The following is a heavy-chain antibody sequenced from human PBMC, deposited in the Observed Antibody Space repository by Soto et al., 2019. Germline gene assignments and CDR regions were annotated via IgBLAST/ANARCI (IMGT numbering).Heavy chain of an antibody. CDR1: GFTFSSYA. Sequence: GGSLRLSCAASGFTFSSYAMSWVRQAPGKGLEWVSAISGSGGSTYYADSVKGRFTISRDNSKNTLYLQMNSLRAEDTAVYYCAKGDPSSGWYSHYYYGMDVWGQGTTVTVSS. D-gene: IGHD6-19*01. CDR2: ISGSGGST. V-gene: IGHV3-23*01. J-gene: IGHJ6*02. CDR3: AKGDPSSGWYSHYYYGMDV.